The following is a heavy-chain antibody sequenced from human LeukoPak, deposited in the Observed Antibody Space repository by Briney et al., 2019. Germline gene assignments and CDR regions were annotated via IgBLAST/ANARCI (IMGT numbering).Heavy chain of an antibody. V-gene: IGHV3-23*01. D-gene: IGHD2/OR15-2a*01. Sequence: PGGSLRLSCVASGFTFTNSAMSWVRQAPGKGLEWASSISATGRTTYYADSVKGRFTISRDSSKNTLYLQMNSLRAEDTAVYYCAKDREYLNWFDPWGQGTLVTVSS. CDR2: ISATGRTT. CDR3: AKDREYLNWFDP. CDR1: GFTFTNSA. J-gene: IGHJ5*02.